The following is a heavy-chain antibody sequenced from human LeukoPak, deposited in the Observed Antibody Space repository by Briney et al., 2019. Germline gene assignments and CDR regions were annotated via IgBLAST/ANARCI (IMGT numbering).Heavy chain of an antibody. CDR1: GFTFSSYA. Sequence: PGGSLRLSCAASGFTFSSYAMHWVRQAPGKGLEWVAVISYDGSNKYYADSVKGRFTISRDNSKNTLYLQMNSLRAEDTAVYYCARVQHIVVVPAATPAYGMDVWGQGTTVTVSS. D-gene: IGHD2-2*01. V-gene: IGHV3-30-3*01. CDR2: ISYDGSNK. J-gene: IGHJ6*02. CDR3: ARVQHIVVVPAATPAYGMDV.